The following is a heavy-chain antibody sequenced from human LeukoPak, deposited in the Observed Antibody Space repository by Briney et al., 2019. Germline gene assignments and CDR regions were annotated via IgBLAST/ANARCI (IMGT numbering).Heavy chain of an antibody. V-gene: IGHV3-30*04. J-gene: IGHJ4*02. D-gene: IGHD6-19*01. CDR3: AKGYTSGWPYYFDY. CDR2: ISNDGMRK. Sequence: PGGSLRLSCAASGFTFSRSAMHWVRQPPGKGLEWMAVISNDGMRKFHADSVKGRFTISRDSSKNTLYLQMNSLRAEDTAVYHCAKGYTSGWPYYFDYWGQGTLVTVSS. CDR1: GFTFSRSA.